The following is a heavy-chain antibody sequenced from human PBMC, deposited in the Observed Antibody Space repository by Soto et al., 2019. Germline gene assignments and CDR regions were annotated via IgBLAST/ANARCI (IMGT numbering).Heavy chain of an antibody. Sequence: PSETLSLTCTVSGGSSSSYYWSWIRQPPGKGVEWIGYIYYTGSTNYNPSLKSRVTISVDTSKNQFSLKLNSVTAADTAVYFCARWVVAATGYYFDYWGQGTLVTVSS. CDR1: GGSSSSYY. D-gene: IGHD2-15*01. V-gene: IGHV4-59*01. J-gene: IGHJ4*02. CDR2: IYYTGST. CDR3: ARWVVAATGYYFDY.